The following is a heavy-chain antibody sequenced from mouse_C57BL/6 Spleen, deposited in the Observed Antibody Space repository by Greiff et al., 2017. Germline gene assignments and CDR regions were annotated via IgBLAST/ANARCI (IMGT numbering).Heavy chain of an antibody. D-gene: IGHD1-1*02. CDR1: GYTFTSYW. CDR2: IDPSDSYT. Sequence: QVQLKQPGAELVMPGASVKLSCKASGYTFTSYWMHWVKQRPGQGLEWIGEIDPSDSYTNYNQKFKGKSTLTVDKSSSTAYMQLSSLTSEDSAVYYCARGSYGYFDYWGQGTTRTGAS. J-gene: IGHJ2*01. CDR3: ARGSYGYFDY. V-gene: IGHV1-69*01.